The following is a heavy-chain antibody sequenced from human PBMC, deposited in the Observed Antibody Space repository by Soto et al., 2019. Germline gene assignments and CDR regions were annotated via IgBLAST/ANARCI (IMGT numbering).Heavy chain of an antibody. D-gene: IGHD2-15*01. J-gene: IGHJ5*02. CDR1: GFTLSSYW. V-gene: IGHV3-74*01. Sequence: GSLRLSCAASGFTLSSYWMHWVRQAPGKGLVWVSRINSDGSDTSYADSVKGRFTISRDNSDNTLYLQMNSLRADDTAVYYCARGYCSGGTCYSGWFDPWGQGTLVTVSS. CDR2: INSDGSDT. CDR3: ARGYCSGGTCYSGWFDP.